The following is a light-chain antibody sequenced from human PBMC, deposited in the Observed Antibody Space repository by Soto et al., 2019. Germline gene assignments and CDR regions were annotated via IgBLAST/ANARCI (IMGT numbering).Light chain of an antibody. CDR2: AAS. CDR3: QQSYSTPRT. V-gene: IGKV1-39*01. J-gene: IGKJ1*01. Sequence: DIPMTQSPSSLSASVGDRVTITCRASQSISSYLNWYQQKPGKAPKLPIYAASSLQSGVPSRFSVSGSGTDFTFTISSLQPEDFATYYCQQSYSTPRTFGKGTKVEIK. CDR1: QSISSY.